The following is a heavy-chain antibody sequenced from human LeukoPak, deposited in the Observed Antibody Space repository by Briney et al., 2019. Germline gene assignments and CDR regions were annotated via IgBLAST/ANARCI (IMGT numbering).Heavy chain of an antibody. CDR2: VSPSGGRT. V-gene: IGHV3-23*01. J-gene: IGHJ4*02. CDR1: GFTFSSYA. Sequence: GGSLRLSCGASGFTFSSYAMSRVRQTPGRGLEWVAGVSPSGGRTIYADSAEGRFTISRDNSNDTVYLQLSSLRAEDSALYYCAKVRGVDCSSPACYYYDAWGQGTPVTVSS. D-gene: IGHD2-2*01. CDR3: AKVRGVDCSSPACYYYDA.